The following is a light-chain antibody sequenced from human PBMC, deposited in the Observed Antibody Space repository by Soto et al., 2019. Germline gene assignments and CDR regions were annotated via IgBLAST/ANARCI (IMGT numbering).Light chain of an antibody. V-gene: IGKV1-9*01. Sequence: DIQFTQSPSFLYASVGDRVTISCRASQGIRNYLAWYQQKAGKAPKILKHTASTLQNGVPSRFRSSGSGAACTRTISSLQPEDLETYCCQHRHSYTLTFGGGTKVDIK. CDR1: QGIRNY. J-gene: IGKJ4*02. CDR2: TAS. CDR3: QHRHSYTLT.